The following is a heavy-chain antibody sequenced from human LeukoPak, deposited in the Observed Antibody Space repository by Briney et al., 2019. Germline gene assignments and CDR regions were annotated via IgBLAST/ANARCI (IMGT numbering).Heavy chain of an antibody. J-gene: IGHJ6*04. V-gene: IGHV3-30*18. Sequence: GGSLRLSCAASGFTFSSYGMHWVRQAPGKGLEWVAVISYDGSNKYYADSVKGRFTISRDNSKSTLYLQMNSLRAEDTAVYYCAKDISVDTAMVIGMDVWGKGTTVTVSS. CDR3: AKDISVDTAMVIGMDV. CDR2: ISYDGSNK. D-gene: IGHD5-18*01. CDR1: GFTFSSYG.